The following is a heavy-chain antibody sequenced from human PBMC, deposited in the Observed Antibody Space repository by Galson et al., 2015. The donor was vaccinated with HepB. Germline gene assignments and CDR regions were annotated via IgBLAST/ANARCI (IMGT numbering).Heavy chain of an antibody. CDR3: APLTSRRDGYNVDY. J-gene: IGHJ4*02. CDR1: GFTFSSYS. CDR2: ITPTGTTT. D-gene: IGHD5-24*01. V-gene: IGHV3-48*01. Sequence: SLRLSCAASGFTFSSYSMNWVRLAPGKGLGWISYITPTGTTTHYADSVKGRFTISRDNARNSLHLQMNSLRAEDTAVYYCAPLTSRRDGYNVDYWGQGTLVTVSS.